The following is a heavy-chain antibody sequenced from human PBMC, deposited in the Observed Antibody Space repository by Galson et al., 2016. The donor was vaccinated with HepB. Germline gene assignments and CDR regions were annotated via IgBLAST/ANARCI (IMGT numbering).Heavy chain of an antibody. V-gene: IGHV4-31*03. CDR1: GDSISSGGYF. J-gene: IGHJ4*02. D-gene: IGHD2-15*01. Sequence: TLSLTCTVSGDSISSGGYFWSWVRQHPGKGLEWIGYIYYSGFAFYDPSLKSRLTISVDTSKNQFYLNLTSVTAADTAVYYCARDGFCSGGSCFAGGFDYWGQGTLVTVSS. CDR3: ARDGFCSGGSCFAGGFDY. CDR2: IYYSGFA.